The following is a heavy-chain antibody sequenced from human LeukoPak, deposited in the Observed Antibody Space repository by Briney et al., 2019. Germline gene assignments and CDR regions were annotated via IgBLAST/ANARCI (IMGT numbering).Heavy chain of an antibody. CDR1: GFTFSKYA. CDR2: MSASGATT. J-gene: IGHJ4*02. CDR3: AKDRICSGGMCYYFDY. D-gene: IGHD2-15*01. V-gene: IGHV3-23*01. Sequence: GGSLRLSCAASGFTFSKYAMNWVRQAPGKGLDWVSGMSASGATTYYADSVKGRFTISRDNSRNTLYLQMNSLRADDTAVYHCAKDRICSGGMCYYFDYWGQGTLVTVSS.